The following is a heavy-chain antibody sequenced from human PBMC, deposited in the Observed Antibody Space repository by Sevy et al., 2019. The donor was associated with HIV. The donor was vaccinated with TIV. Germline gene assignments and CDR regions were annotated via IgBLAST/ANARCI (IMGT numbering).Heavy chain of an antibody. J-gene: IGHJ5*02. CDR2: IYYTGST. D-gene: IGHD5-12*01. CDR1: GGSISSYY. CDR3: ARAPPVRSGDDSPNWFAP. V-gene: IGHV4-59*01. Sequence: SETLSLTCTVSGGSISSYYWSWIRQPPGRGLEYIGYIYYTGSTNYNPSLKSRVTISVDTSKNQFHLNLKSVTAADTAVYYCARAPPVRSGDDSPNWFAPWGQGTLVTVSS.